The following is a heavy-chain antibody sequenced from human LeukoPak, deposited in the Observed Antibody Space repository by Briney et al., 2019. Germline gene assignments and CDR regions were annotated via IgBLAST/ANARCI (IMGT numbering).Heavy chain of an antibody. CDR1: GGSISSSTYY. J-gene: IGHJ4*02. D-gene: IGHD3-10*01. V-gene: IGHV4-39*01. CDR3: ARSPSMVRGHFDH. Sequence: SETLSLTCTASGGSISSSTYYWGWIRQPPGKGLEWIGSIYYSGSTYYNPSLNSRVTISVDTSKNQFSLKLSSVTAGDTAVYYCARSPSMVRGHFDHWGQGTLVTVSS. CDR2: IYYSGST.